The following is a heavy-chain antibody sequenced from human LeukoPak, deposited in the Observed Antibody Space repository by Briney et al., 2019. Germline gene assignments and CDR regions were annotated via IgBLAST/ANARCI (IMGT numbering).Heavy chain of an antibody. CDR1: GFTFTNNW. D-gene: IGHD3-16*01. CDR2: IKSDGSEK. V-gene: IGHV3-7*01. J-gene: IGHJ4*02. Sequence: PGGSLGLSCAASGFTFTNNWMSWVRQAPGKGLEWVANIKSDGSEKYYVDSVEGRFTISRDNAKNTVSLQMDSLRGEDTAVYYCVRALGSPTADHWGQGTLVTVSS. CDR3: VRALGSPTADH.